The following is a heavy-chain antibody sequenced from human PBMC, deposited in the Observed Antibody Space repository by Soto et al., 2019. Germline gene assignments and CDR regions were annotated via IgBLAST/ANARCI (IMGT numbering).Heavy chain of an antibody. V-gene: IGHV4-28*01. CDR3: VKKTGGYRPFND. CDR1: GFSISGDNW. Sequence: HVQLRESGPGLVKPSDTLSLTCAVSGFSISGDNWWGWIRQAPGKGLEWIGYVSHTGFSHYNPSLEGRVTMSVDTSKNLFSLKLASVTAVDTAVYYFVKKTGGYRPFNDWGQGTLVTVSS. J-gene: IGHJ4*02. D-gene: IGHD2-8*02. CDR2: VSHTGFS.